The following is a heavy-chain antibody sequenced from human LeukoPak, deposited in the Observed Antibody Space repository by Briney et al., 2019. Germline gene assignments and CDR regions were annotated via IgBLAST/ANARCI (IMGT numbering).Heavy chain of an antibody. Sequence: KPSETLSLXCAVYGGSFSGYYWSWIRPPPGKGLEWIGEINHSGSTNYNPSLKSRVTISVDTSKNQFSLKLSSVTAADTAVYYCARGLGQPYYYYYYMDVWGKGTTVTVSS. CDR2: INHSGST. V-gene: IGHV4-34*01. CDR3: ARGLGQPYYYYYYMDV. J-gene: IGHJ6*03. D-gene: IGHD6-13*01. CDR1: GGSFSGYY.